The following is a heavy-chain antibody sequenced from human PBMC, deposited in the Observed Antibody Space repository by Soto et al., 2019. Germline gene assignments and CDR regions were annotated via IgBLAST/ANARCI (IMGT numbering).Heavy chain of an antibody. V-gene: IGHV3-30-3*01. CDR3: ARDSPLGFLECLLDY. CDR2: ISYDGSNK. J-gene: IGHJ4*02. Sequence: QVQLVESGGGVVQPGRSLRLSCAASGFTFSSYAMHWVRQAPGKGLEWVAVISYDGSNKYYADSVKGRFTISRDNSKNTLYLQMNSLRAEDTAVYYCARDSPLGFLECLLDYWGQGTLVTVSS. CDR1: GFTFSSYA. D-gene: IGHD3-3*02.